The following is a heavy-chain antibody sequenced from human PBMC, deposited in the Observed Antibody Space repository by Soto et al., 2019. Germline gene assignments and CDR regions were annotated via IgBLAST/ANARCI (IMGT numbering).Heavy chain of an antibody. CDR3: AILRKHIVVVPAAHYYYMDV. Sequence: ECLKISCKGSGYSFTSYWIGWVRQMPGKGLEWKGNIYPGESDTRYSPSFQGQVTISADKSISTAYLQWSSLKASDTAMYYCAILRKHIVVVPAAHYYYMDVWGKGTTVTVSS. V-gene: IGHV5-51*01. CDR1: GYSFTSYW. D-gene: IGHD2-2*01. J-gene: IGHJ6*03. CDR2: IYPGESDT.